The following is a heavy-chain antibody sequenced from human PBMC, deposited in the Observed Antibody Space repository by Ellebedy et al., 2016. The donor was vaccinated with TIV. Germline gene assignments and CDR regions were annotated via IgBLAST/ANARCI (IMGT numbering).Heavy chain of an antibody. CDR3: ARSRGGRPYYYHYGFDV. D-gene: IGHD3-16*01. CDR2: ISYDGTNR. V-gene: IGHV3-30-3*01. J-gene: IGHJ6*02. CDR1: GFTFSTYA. Sequence: GESLKISCAASGFTFSTYAMHWVRQAPGKGLEWVAVISYDGTNRYHADSVKGRFTISRDNSKNTLYLQMDRLRPEDTAVYSCARSRGGRPYYYHYGFDVWGQGTTVTVSS.